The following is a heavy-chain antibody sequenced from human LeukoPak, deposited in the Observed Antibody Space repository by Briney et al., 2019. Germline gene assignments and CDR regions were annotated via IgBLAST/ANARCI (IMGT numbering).Heavy chain of an antibody. Sequence: GGSLRLSXAASGFTVSSNYMSWVRQTPGKGLEWVSVIYSGGSTYYADSVKGRFTISRDNSKNTLYLQMNSLRAEDTAVYYCARVGRRGVPYAFDIWGQGTMVTVSS. CDR3: ARVGRRGVPYAFDI. D-gene: IGHD2-8*01. J-gene: IGHJ3*02. V-gene: IGHV3-53*01. CDR1: GFTVSSNY. CDR2: IYSGGST.